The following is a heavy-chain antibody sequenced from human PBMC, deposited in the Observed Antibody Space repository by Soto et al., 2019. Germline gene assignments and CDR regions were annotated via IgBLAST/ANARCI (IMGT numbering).Heavy chain of an antibody. Sequence: EVQLVQSGAEVKKPGESLRISCKGSGYSFTSYWISWVRQMPGKGLEWMGRIDPSDSYTNYSPSFQGHVTISADKSIRTAYLQRSSAKASDTAMYHCATRSIAARYSYYYGMDVWGRGTTVTVCS. D-gene: IGHD6-6*01. CDR3: ATRSIAARYSYYYGMDV. CDR2: IDPSDSYT. J-gene: IGHJ6*02. CDR1: GYSFTSYW. V-gene: IGHV5-10-1*03.